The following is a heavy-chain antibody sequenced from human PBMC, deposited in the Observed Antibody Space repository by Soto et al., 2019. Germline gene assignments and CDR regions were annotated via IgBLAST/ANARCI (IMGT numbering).Heavy chain of an antibody. CDR1: GYTFTSYG. CDR3: ARLGRYCTNGVCYYDAFDI. CDR2: ISAYNGNT. J-gene: IGHJ3*02. D-gene: IGHD2-8*01. V-gene: IGHV1-18*01. Sequence: QVQLVQSGAEVKKPGASVKVSCKASGYTFTSYGISWVRQAPGQGLEWMGWISAYNGNTNYAQKLQGRVTMTTDTSTSTAYMELRNLRSDDTAVYYCARLGRYCTNGVCYYDAFDIWGQGTMVTVSS.